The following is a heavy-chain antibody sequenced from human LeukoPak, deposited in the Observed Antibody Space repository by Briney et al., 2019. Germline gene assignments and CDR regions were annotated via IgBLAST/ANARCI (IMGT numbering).Heavy chain of an antibody. J-gene: IGHJ3*02. V-gene: IGHV1-2*02. CDR2: INPTSGDT. CDR1: GYTFTGYY. D-gene: IGHD7-27*01. CDR3: ARGDGDGPARRAFDI. Sequence: VASVKVSCKASGYTFTGYYMHWVRQAPGQGLEWMGWINPTSGDTNYVQKFQGRVIMTRDTSISTAYMELSRVRSDDTAVYYCARGDGDGPARRAFDIWGQGTMVTVSS.